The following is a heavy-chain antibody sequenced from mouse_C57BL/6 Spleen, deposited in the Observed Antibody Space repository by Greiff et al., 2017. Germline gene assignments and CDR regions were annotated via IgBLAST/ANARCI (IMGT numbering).Heavy chain of an antibody. Sequence: EVMLVESGEGLVKPGGSLKLSCAASGFTFSSYAMSWVRQTPEKRLEWVAYISSGGDYIYYADTVKGRFTISRDNARNTLYLQMSSLKSEDTAMYYWTRGGYPPFAYWGQGTLVTVSA. D-gene: IGHD2-2*01. CDR1: GFTFSSYA. J-gene: IGHJ3*01. CDR2: ISSGGDYI. V-gene: IGHV5-9-1*02. CDR3: TRGGYPPFAY.